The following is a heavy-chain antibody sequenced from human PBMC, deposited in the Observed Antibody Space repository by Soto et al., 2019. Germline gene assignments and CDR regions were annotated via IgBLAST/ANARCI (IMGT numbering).Heavy chain of an antibody. V-gene: IGHV3-64D*06. Sequence: PGGSLRLSCSASGFTFSSYAMHWVRQAPGKGLEYVSAISSNGGSTYYADSVKGRFTISRDNSKNTLYLQMSSLRAEDTAVYYCVRAPDYYDSSGYYFFFDYWGQGTLVTVSS. CDR3: VRAPDYYDSSGYYFFFDY. CDR1: GFTFSSYA. J-gene: IGHJ4*02. CDR2: ISSNGGST. D-gene: IGHD3-22*01.